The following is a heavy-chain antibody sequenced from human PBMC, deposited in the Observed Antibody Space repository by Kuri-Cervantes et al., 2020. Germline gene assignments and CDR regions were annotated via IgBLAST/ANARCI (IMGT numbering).Heavy chain of an antibody. J-gene: IGHJ4*02. D-gene: IGHD6-19*01. Sequence: SVKVSCKASGGTFSSYAISWVRQAPGQGLEWMGGIIPIFGTANYAQKFQGRVTITTDESTSTAYMELSSLRSEDTAVCYCARWAVAGPKAIDYWGQGTLVTVSS. CDR1: GGTFSSYA. CDR3: ARWAVAGPKAIDY. V-gene: IGHV1-69*05. CDR2: IIPIFGTA.